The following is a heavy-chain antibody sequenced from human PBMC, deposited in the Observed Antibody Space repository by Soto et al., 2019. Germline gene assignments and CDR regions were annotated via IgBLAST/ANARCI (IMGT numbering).Heavy chain of an antibody. Sequence: SETLSLTCTVSGGSISSGDYYWSWIRQPPGKGLEWIGYIYYSGSTYYNPSLKSRVTISVDTSKNQFSLKLSSVTAADTAVYYCARGGRYYDFWSGYPGLDWFDPWGRGTLVTVSS. J-gene: IGHJ5*02. CDR1: GGSISSGDYY. CDR3: ARGGRYYDFWSGYPGLDWFDP. D-gene: IGHD3-3*01. V-gene: IGHV4-30-4*01. CDR2: IYYSGST.